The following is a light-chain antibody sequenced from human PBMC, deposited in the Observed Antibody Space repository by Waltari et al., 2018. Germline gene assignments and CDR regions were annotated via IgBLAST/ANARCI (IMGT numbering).Light chain of an antibody. CDR1: QSVLFSSNNKNY. CDR2: WAS. J-gene: IGKJ5*01. Sequence: EIVMTQSPATLSVSPGERATIHCKSSQSVLFSSNNKNYLAWYQQKPGQPPKLLIYWASSREAGVPDRFSGSGSGTDFTLTISSLEAEDVAVYYCQQYRITPLTFGQGTRLEIK. CDR3: QQYRITPLT. V-gene: IGKV4-1*01.